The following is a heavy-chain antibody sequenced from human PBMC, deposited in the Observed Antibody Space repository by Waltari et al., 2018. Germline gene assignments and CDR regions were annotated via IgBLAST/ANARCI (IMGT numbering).Heavy chain of an antibody. CDR3: ARGSGVDS. J-gene: IGHJ4*02. V-gene: IGHV3-23*01. Sequence: FRTYVLNWVRQAPGKGLGGVSSISDAGGIINYADSVKGRFTISRDNSKSTLYLQMNSLRADDTAVYYCARGSGVDSWGQGTLVTISS. CDR2: ISDAGGII. D-gene: IGHD7-27*01. CDR1: FRTYV.